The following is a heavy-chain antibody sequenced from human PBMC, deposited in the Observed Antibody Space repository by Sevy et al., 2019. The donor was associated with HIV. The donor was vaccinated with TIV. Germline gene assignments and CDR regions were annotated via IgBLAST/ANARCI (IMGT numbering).Heavy chain of an antibody. J-gene: IGHJ6*02. Sequence: SETLSLTCTVSGGSISSYYWSWIRQPPGKGLEWIGYIYYSGSTNYNPSLKSRFTISVDTSKNQFSLKLSSVTAADTAVYYCARALRNFWSGYPGYYYGMDVWGQGTTATVSS. CDR2: IYYSGST. D-gene: IGHD3-3*01. V-gene: IGHV4-59*01. CDR3: ARALRNFWSGYPGYYYGMDV. CDR1: GGSISSYY.